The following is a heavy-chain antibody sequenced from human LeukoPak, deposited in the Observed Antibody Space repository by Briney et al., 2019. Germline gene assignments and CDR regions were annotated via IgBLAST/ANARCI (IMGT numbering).Heavy chain of an antibody. CDR1: GVSFSGYY. Sequence: SETLSLTCAVYGVSFSGYYWSWIRQPPGKGLEWIGEMNHSGSTNYSPSLKSRVIVSVSTSKNQFSLKLTSATAADTAVYYCARHGFAGAFQHWGQGTLVTVSS. CDR2: MNHSGST. CDR3: ARHGFAGAFQH. J-gene: IGHJ1*01. V-gene: IGHV4-34*01. D-gene: IGHD3-10*01.